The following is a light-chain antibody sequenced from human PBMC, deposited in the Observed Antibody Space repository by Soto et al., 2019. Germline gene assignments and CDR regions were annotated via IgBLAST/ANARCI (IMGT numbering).Light chain of an antibody. V-gene: IGKV1-16*02. CDR1: QDITNS. J-gene: IGKJ5*01. Sequence: DIQMTQSPSSLSASVGDRVTITCRASQDITNSLAWFQQKPGKAPKSLIYTASSLQSGVPSKFSGSGAGTDFTLTISSLQPKDVAPYYCQQYHSYPITFGQGTRLEIK. CDR2: TAS. CDR3: QQYHSYPIT.